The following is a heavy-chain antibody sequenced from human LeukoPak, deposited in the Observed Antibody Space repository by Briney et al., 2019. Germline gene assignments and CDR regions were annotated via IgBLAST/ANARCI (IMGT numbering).Heavy chain of an antibody. CDR1: GGSFSGYY. CDR3: ARERTVGATPNDC. CDR2: IDHSGST. V-gene: IGHV4-34*01. Sequence: SETLSLTCAVYGGSFSGYYWSWIRQPPGKGLEWIGEIDHSGSTNYNPSLKSRVTISVDTSKNQFSLKLSSVTAADTAVYYCARERTVGATPNDCWGQGTLVIVSS. J-gene: IGHJ4*02. D-gene: IGHD1-26*01.